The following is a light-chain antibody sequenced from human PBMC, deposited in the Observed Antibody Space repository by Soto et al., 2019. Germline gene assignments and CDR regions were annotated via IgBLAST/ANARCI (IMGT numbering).Light chain of an antibody. V-gene: IGKV3-11*01. CDR2: DAS. CDR3: QQRSSWPLT. J-gene: IGKJ4*01. CDR1: QSVSSS. Sequence: EIVLTQSPATLSLSPVETATLSCRASQSVSSSLAWYQQKPGQTPRLLIYDASNRATGIPARFSGSGSGTDFTLTVSRLEPEDVAVYYCQQRSSWPLTFGGGTKVEIK.